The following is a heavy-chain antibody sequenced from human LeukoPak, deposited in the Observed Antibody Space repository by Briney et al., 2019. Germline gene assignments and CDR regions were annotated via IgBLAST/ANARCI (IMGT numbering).Heavy chain of an antibody. CDR3: AKDSAGIAVAGTYDY. Sequence: GGSLRLSCAASGFTFSTYGMNWVRQAPGKGLEWVAVISYDGSNKYYADSVKGRFTISRDNSKNTLYLQMNSLRAEDTAVYYCAKDSAGIAVAGTYDYWGQGTLVTVSS. J-gene: IGHJ4*02. CDR2: ISYDGSNK. D-gene: IGHD6-19*01. V-gene: IGHV3-30*18. CDR1: GFTFSTYG.